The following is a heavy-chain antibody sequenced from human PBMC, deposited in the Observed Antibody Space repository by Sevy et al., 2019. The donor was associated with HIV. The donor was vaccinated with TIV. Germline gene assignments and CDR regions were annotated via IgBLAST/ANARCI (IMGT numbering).Heavy chain of an antibody. CDR3: ARVGYYDSSGYTYDYFQH. V-gene: IGHV1-2*06. CDR1: GYTFTGYY. CDR2: INPNSGGT. D-gene: IGHD3-22*01. J-gene: IGHJ1*01. Sequence: ASVKVSCKASGYTFTGYYMHWVRQAPGQGLEWMGRINPNSGGTNYSQKFQGRVTMTRDTSISTAYMELSRLRSDDTAVYYCARVGYYDSSGYTYDYFQHWGQGTLVTVSS.